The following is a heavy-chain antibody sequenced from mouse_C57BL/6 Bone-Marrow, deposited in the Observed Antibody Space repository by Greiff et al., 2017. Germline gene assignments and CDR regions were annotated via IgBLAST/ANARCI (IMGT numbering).Heavy chain of an antibody. V-gene: IGHV1-39*01. J-gene: IGHJ4*01. Sequence: VQLQQSGPELVKPGASVKISCKASGYSFTDYNMHWVKQSNGQSLEWIGVINPNYGTTSYNQKFKGKATLTVDQSSSTAYMQLNSLTSEDSAVYYCARSAQALGLDAMEYWGQGTSVTVSS. CDR2: INPNYGTT. CDR1: GYSFTDYN. CDR3: ARSAQALGLDAMEY. D-gene: IGHD3-2*02.